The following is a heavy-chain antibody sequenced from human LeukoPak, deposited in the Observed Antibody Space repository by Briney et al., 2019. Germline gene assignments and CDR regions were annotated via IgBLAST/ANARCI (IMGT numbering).Heavy chain of an antibody. D-gene: IGHD2-15*01. J-gene: IGHJ4*02. CDR3: ARGPACSGGTCYSQYFDY. V-gene: IGHV1-18*01. Sequence: ASVKVSCKAAGYTFTSYGIRWVRLAPGQGLEWMGWISAYNGNTNYAQKLQGRVTMTTDTSTSTAYMELRGLRSDDTAVYYCARGPACSGGTCYSQYFDYWGQGTLVTVSS. CDR1: GYTFTSYG. CDR2: ISAYNGNT.